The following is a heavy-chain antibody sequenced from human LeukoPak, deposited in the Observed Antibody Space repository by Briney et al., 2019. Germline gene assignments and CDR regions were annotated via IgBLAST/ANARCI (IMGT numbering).Heavy chain of an antibody. CDR1: GYTFTGYY. J-gene: IGHJ5*02. Sequence: VASVKVSCKASGYTFTGYYMHWVRQAPGQGLEWMGWINPNSGGTNYAQKFQGRVTMTRDTSISTAYMELSRLRSDDTAVYYCARDALRNRRWGAWFDPWGQGTLVTVSS. D-gene: IGHD1-14*01. V-gene: IGHV1-2*02. CDR2: INPNSGGT. CDR3: ARDALRNRRWGAWFDP.